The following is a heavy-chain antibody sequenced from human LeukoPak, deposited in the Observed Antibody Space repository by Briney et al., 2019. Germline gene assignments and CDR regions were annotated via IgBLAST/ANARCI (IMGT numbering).Heavy chain of an antibody. D-gene: IGHD6-13*01. CDR1: GGSISSYY. CDR2: IYSSGST. CDR3: ARDVLITPAGPYYFDC. V-gene: IGHV4-59*01. Sequence: PSETLSLTCTVSGGSISSYYWNWIRQPPGKGLEWIGYIYSSGSTNYNPSLKSRVTISMDTSKNQFSLSLSSVTAADTAVYYCARDVLITPAGPYYFDCWGQGILVTVSS. J-gene: IGHJ4*02.